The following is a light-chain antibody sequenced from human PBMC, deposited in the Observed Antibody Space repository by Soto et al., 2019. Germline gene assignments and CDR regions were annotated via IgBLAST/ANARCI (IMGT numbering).Light chain of an antibody. CDR1: SNDVGGYNL. CDR2: EGT. J-gene: IGLJ3*02. Sequence: QSALTQPASVSGSPGQSITISCTGSSNDVGGYNLVSWYQHHPGKAPKLIIYEGTKRPSGVSNRFSGSKSGNTASLTISGLQAEDEADYYCCSYAGSNTGVFGGGTKLTVL. CDR3: CSYAGSNTGV. V-gene: IGLV2-23*01.